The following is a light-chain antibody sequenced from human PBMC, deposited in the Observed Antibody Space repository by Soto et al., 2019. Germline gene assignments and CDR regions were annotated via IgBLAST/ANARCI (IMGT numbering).Light chain of an antibody. Sequence: QYVLTQPPSASGTPGQRVTISCSGSTFNIGRIAINWYQQFPGTAPKVLMYSNDQRPSGVPDRFSGSKSGTSGSLAISGLQSEDEADYYCAAWDGSLNGWVFGGGTKLTVL. CDR1: TFNIGRIA. J-gene: IGLJ3*02. V-gene: IGLV1-44*01. CDR3: AAWDGSLNGWV. CDR2: SND.